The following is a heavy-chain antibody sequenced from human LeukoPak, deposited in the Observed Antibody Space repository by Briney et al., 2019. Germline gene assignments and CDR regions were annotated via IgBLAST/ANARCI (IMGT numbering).Heavy chain of an antibody. CDR2: ISWNSGSI. J-gene: IGHJ4*02. D-gene: IGHD6-19*01. CDR3: AKDIEAVLVSGVDY. Sequence: GGSLRLSCAASGFTFDDYAMHWVRQAPGKGLEWVSGISWNSGSIGCADSVKGRFTISRDNAKNSLYLQMNSLRAEDTALYYCAKDIEAVLVSGVDYWGQGTLVTVSS. CDR1: GFTFDDYA. V-gene: IGHV3-9*01.